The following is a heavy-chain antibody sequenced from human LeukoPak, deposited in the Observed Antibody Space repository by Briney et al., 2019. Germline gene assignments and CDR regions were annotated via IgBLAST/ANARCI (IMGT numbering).Heavy chain of an antibody. CDR2: IHPGRGDT. CDR3: ARDHNWGPDY. J-gene: IGHJ4*02. D-gene: IGHD7-27*01. Sequence: ASVKVSCKALGYTFTDHYFHWLRQAPGQGLEWMGWIHPGRGDTNYAQEFQGRVSLTRDTSISTAYMELSRLTSDGTAVYYCARDHNWGPDYWGQGTLVSVSS. V-gene: IGHV1-2*02. CDR1: GYTFTDHY.